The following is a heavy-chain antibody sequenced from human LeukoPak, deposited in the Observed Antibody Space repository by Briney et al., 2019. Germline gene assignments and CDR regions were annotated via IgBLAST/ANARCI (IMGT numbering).Heavy chain of an antibody. CDR2: IYHSGST. CDR3: ARSSRWLQSRAFDH. CDR1: GASFGGFY. J-gene: IGHJ4*02. D-gene: IGHD5-24*01. Sequence: PSETLSLTCAVSGASFGGFYWSWIRQPPGQGLEWIGEIYHSGSTNYNPSLKSRVAMSVDTSKTQFSLNLTSVTAADTAVYYCARSSRWLQSRAFDHWGQGTLVTVSP. V-gene: IGHV4-34*01.